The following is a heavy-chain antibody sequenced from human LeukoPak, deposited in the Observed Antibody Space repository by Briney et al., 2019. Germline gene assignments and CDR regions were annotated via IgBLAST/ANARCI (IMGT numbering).Heavy chain of an antibody. V-gene: IGHV1-69*13. CDR2: IIPIFGTA. D-gene: IGHD2-15*01. J-gene: IGHJ6*02. Sequence: SVKVSCKASGGTFSSYAISWVRQAPGQGLEWMGGIIPIFGTADYAQKFQGRVTITADESTSTAYMELGSLRSEDTAVYYCARGKGIVATGHYYGMDVWGQGTTVTVSS. CDR3: ARGKGIVATGHYYGMDV. CDR1: GGTFSSYA.